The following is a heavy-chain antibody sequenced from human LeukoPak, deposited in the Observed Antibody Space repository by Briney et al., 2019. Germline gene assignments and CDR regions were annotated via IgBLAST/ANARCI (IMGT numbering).Heavy chain of an antibody. J-gene: IGHJ6*03. CDR1: GGSFSGYY. Sequence: PSETLSLTCAVYGGSFSGYYWSWIRQPPGKGLEWIGEINHSGSTSYNPSLKSRVTISVDTSKNQFSLKLSSVTAADTAVYYCARRGYSYGWVSYYYMDVWGKGTTVTVSS. D-gene: IGHD5-18*01. CDR2: INHSGST. V-gene: IGHV4-34*01. CDR3: ARRGYSYGWVSYYYMDV.